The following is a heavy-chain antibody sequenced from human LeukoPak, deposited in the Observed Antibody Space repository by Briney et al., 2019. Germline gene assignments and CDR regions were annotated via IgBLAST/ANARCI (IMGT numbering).Heavy chain of an antibody. Sequence: ASVKVSCKASGYTFTSYYIHWVRQAPGQGLEWMGIINPSGGGTTYAQKFQGRVTMTSDASTSTVYTELSSLRSEDTAVYYCARETDIAAAANYFDYWGQGTLVTVSS. CDR3: ARETDIAAAANYFDY. J-gene: IGHJ4*02. CDR1: GYTFTSYY. V-gene: IGHV1-46*01. D-gene: IGHD6-13*01. CDR2: INPSGGGT.